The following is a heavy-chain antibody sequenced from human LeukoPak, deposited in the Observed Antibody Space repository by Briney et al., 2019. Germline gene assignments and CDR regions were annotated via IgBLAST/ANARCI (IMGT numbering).Heavy chain of an antibody. V-gene: IGHV1-69*06. CDR1: GGTFSSYA. J-gene: IGHJ4*02. Sequence: ASVKVSCKASGGTFSSYAISWVRQAPGQGLEWMGRIIPIFGTANYAQKFQGRVTITADKSTSTAYMELSSLRSEDTAVHYCARDWYYYDSSGYYPGYWYFDYWGQGTLVTVSS. CDR2: IIPIFGTA. CDR3: ARDWYYYDSSGYYPGYWYFDY. D-gene: IGHD3-22*01.